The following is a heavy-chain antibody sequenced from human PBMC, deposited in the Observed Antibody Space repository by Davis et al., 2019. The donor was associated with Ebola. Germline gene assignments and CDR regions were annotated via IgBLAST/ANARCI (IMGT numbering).Heavy chain of an antibody. CDR3: ARGGGWNFLLDY. CDR1: GFTFNMFG. V-gene: IGHV3-33*01. D-gene: IGHD1-7*01. CDR2: IYSNGGDR. Sequence: GGSLRLSCAASGFTFNMFGMHWVRQAPGKGLEWVAVIYSNGGDRYYAESVKGRFIISRDNARKTVFLQMNSLRDEDTAVYYCARGGGWNFLLDYWGQGALVTVSS. J-gene: IGHJ4*02.